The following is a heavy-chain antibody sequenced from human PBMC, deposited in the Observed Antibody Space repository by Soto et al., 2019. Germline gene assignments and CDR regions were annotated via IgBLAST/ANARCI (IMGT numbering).Heavy chain of an antibody. V-gene: IGHV1-3*01. D-gene: IGHD4-17*01. CDR2: INAGNGNT. CDR3: TGADYGDYVYYDYGMDF. Sequence: QVQLVQSGAEVKKPGASVKVSCKASGYTFTSYAMHWVRQAPGQRLEWMGWINAGNGNTKYSQKFKGRVTITSDTSASTADMERRSLSSEATAGYYRTGADYGDYVYYDYGMDFWGRGTKFTVSS. CDR1: GYTFTSYA. J-gene: IGHJ6*02.